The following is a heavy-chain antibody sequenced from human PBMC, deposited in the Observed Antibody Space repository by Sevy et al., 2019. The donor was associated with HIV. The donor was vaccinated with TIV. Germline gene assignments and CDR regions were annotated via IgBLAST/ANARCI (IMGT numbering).Heavy chain of an antibody. CDR3: TRGGYYYDSSAHPHDFYYFDY. CDR1: GFTFSSYA. Sequence: GGCLRLSCAASGFTFSSYAMHWVRQAPGKGLEWVAVISYDGSNKYYADSVKGRFTISRDNSKNTLYLQMNSLRAEDTAVYCWTRGGYYYDSSAHPHDFYYFDYWGQGTQVTVSS. CDR2: ISYDGSNK. D-gene: IGHD3-22*01. J-gene: IGHJ4*02. V-gene: IGHV3-30-3*01.